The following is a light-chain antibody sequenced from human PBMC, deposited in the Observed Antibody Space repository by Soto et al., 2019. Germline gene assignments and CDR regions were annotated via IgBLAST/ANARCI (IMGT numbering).Light chain of an antibody. CDR3: MQSIQLTLT. J-gene: IGKJ1*01. CDR2: DVS. CDR1: QSLLHTDGKAY. V-gene: IGKV2D-29*01. Sequence: DIMMIQSPLSLSVPPGQPASIXXKSXQSLLHTDGKAYFYWYLQKPGKPPQXXRGDVSNRFSGVPDRFSGGGSGTDFTLKISRVEAGDVGVYWCMQSIQLTLTFGQGTKVDI.